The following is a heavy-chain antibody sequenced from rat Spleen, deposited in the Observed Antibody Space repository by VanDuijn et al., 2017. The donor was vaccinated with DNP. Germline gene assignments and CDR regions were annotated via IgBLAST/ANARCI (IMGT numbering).Heavy chain of an antibody. V-gene: IGHV4-2*01. D-gene: IGHD2-2*01. CDR1: GFTFSDYY. Sequence: EVKLVESGGGLVQPGRSLKLSCAVSGFTFSDYYMAWVRQAPGKGLEWIGQINKDSSTINYIPSLKDKFTISRDNAQNTLYLQMNKLGSEDTGIYYCVREDKGVDAWGQGASVTVSS. CDR2: INKDSSTI. CDR3: VREDKGVDA. J-gene: IGHJ4*01.